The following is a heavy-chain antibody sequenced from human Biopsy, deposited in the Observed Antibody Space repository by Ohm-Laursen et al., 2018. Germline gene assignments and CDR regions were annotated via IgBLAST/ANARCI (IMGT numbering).Heavy chain of an antibody. D-gene: IGHD3-22*01. Sequence: GSSVKVSCKASGGSFSDYGLTWVRQAPGQGLEWVGYIGGDNGDTKYAQKFQGRVTMTTDTSTSTAYMELRSLRSDDTAFYYCARDGKYDSRGYWGPGTLVTVSS. CDR3: ARDGKYDSRGY. CDR2: IGGDNGDT. CDR1: GGSFSDYG. J-gene: IGHJ4*02. V-gene: IGHV1-18*01.